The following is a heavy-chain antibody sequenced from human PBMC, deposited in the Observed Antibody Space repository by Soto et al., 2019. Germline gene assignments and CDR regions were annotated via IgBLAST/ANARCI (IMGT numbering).Heavy chain of an antibody. CDR1: GFTFSGNW. J-gene: IGHJ4*02. Sequence: GGSLRLSCAGSGFTFSGNWMHWVRQDPGKGLVWVSRLNSDGTSANYADAVKGRFTISRDNAKNTLFLQMNSLTAEDTALYYCARGPSGWFGFHYWGQGTLVTVSS. CDR2: LNSDGTSA. V-gene: IGHV3-74*01. D-gene: IGHD6-19*01. CDR3: ARGPSGWFGFHY.